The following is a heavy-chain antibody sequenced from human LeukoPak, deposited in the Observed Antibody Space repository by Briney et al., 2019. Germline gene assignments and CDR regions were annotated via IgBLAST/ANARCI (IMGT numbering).Heavy chain of an antibody. CDR1: GGSISSYY. V-gene: IGHV4-59*01. J-gene: IGHJ6*03. Sequence: SETLSLTCTVSGGSISSYYWSWIRQPPGKGLEWIGYIYYSGSTNYNPSLKSRVTISVDTSKNQFSLKPSSVTAADTAVYYCARSSSGAYYYYMDVWGKGTTVTVSS. CDR2: IYYSGST. CDR3: ARSSSGAYYYYMDV. D-gene: IGHD3-22*01.